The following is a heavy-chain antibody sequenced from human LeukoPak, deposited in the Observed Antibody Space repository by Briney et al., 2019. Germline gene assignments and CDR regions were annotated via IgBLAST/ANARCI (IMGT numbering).Heavy chain of an antibody. J-gene: IGHJ2*01. CDR3: ARAVSDLDNHWYFDL. Sequence: ASVKVSCKASRYTFTGYYMHWVRQAPGQGLEWMGIINPSGGSTSYAQKFQGRVTMTRDMSTSTVYMELSSLRSEDTAVYYCARAVSDLDNHWYFDLWGRGTLVTVSS. D-gene: IGHD1-14*01. V-gene: IGHV1-46*01. CDR2: INPSGGST. CDR1: RYTFTGYY.